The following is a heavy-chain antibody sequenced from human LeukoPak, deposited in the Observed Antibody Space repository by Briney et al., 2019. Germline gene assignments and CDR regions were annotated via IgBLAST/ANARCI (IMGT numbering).Heavy chain of an antibody. V-gene: IGHV3-21*01. CDR3: TRDYYDSSGLDV. Sequence: PGGSLRLSCAASGFTFSSYNMNWVRQAPGKGLEWVSSIGSSSTYIYYADSVKGRFTISRDDAKNSLCLQMNSLRAEDTAVYYCTRDYYDSSGLDVWGQGTTVTVSS. CDR2: IGSSSTYI. D-gene: IGHD3-22*01. J-gene: IGHJ6*02. CDR1: GFTFSSYN.